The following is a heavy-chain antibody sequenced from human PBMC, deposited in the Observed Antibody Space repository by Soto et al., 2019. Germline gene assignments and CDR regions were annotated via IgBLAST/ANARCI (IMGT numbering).Heavy chain of an antibody. CDR1: GFTVSSNY. Sequence: PGGSLRLSCAASGFTVSSNYMSWVRQAPGKGLEWVSVIYSGGSTYYADSVKGRFTISRDNSKNTLYLQMNSLRAEDTAVYYCATDYVTTVTHARGYGMDVWGQGTTVTVSS. CDR2: IYSGGST. CDR3: ATDYVTTVTHARGYGMDV. D-gene: IGHD4-4*01. J-gene: IGHJ6*02. V-gene: IGHV3-53*01.